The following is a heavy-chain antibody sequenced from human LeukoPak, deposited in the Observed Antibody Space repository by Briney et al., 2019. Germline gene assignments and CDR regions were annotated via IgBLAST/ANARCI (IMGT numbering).Heavy chain of an antibody. J-gene: IGHJ6*03. V-gene: IGHV1-46*01. D-gene: IGHD6-13*01. CDR2: INPSGGST. CDR1: GYTFTSYY. CDR3: ARDQQTIAAAGDNGYYYMDV. Sequence: ASVKVSCKASGYTFTSYYMHWVRQAPGQGLEWMGIINPSGGSTSYAQKFQGRVTMTRDTSTSTVYMKLSSLRSEDTAVYYCARDQQTIAAAGDNGYYYMDVWGKGTTVTISS.